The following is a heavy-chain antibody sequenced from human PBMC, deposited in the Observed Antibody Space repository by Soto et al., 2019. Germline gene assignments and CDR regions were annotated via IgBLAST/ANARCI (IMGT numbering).Heavy chain of an antibody. Sequence: QVLLVESGGGVVQPGGSLRLSCATGGFSFGSFAMHWVRQAPGKGLEWLAVVSYDGNKKNYIDSVKGRFTISRDNSQHMLFLQMNSLRPEDTAVYYCAKLRLASYAAFWRGYPLWGRGTLVRVSS. V-gene: IGHV3-30*18. D-gene: IGHD3-3*01. J-gene: IGHJ2*01. CDR2: VSYDGNKK. CDR1: GFSFGSFA. CDR3: AKLRLASYAAFWRGYPL.